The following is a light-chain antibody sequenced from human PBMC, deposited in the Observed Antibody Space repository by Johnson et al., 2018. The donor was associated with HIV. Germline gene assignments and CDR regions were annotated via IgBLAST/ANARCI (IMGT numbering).Light chain of an antibody. CDR2: DNN. J-gene: IGLJ1*01. Sequence: QSVLTQPPSVSAAPGQKVTISCSGSSCDIGNNYVCSHQQLPGTAPKLLIYDNNKRPSGIPDRFSGSKSGTSATLGITGLQTGDEAGYSCGTWDSSLSEGVFGTGTKVTVL. CDR3: GTWDSSLSEGV. V-gene: IGLV1-51*01. CDR1: SCDIGNNY.